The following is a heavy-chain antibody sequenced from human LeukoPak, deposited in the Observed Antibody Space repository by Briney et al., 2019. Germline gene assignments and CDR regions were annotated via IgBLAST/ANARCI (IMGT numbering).Heavy chain of an antibody. CDR2: ISGSGDGGSGGIT. D-gene: IGHD1-7*01. CDR3: AKDERNWNYNLASQTYD. Sequence: GGSLRLSCAASEFTFSTYAMSWVRQAPGKGLDWVSAISGSGDGGSGGITYYADSVKGRFTISRDNSKNTVFLQMNSLRAEDTAVYYCAKDERNWNYNLASQTYDWGQGTLVTVSS. J-gene: IGHJ4*02. V-gene: IGHV3-23*01. CDR1: EFTFSTYA.